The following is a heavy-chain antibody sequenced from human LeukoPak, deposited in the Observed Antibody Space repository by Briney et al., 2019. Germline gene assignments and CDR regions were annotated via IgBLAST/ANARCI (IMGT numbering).Heavy chain of an antibody. J-gene: IGHJ4*02. CDR1: GFTFSDYY. CDR3: ARDQAGSSWSRPGYFDY. CDR2: ISGSGGSR. Sequence: GGSLRLSCAASGFTFSDYYMSWVRQAPGKGLEWVSTISGSGGSRYYADSGKGRFTISRDNSKSTLFLQMNSLRAEDTAVYYCARDQAGSSWSRPGYFDYWGQGTLVTVSS. V-gene: IGHV3-23*01. D-gene: IGHD6-13*01.